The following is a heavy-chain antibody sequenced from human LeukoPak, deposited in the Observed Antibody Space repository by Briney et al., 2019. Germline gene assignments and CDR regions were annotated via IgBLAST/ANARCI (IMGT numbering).Heavy chain of an antibody. J-gene: IGHJ4*02. Sequence: PGGSLRLSCAASGFTFNSYWMHWVRQAPGKGLEWVSAISGSGGSTYYADSVKGRFTISRDNSKNTLYLQMNSLRAEDTAVYYCAKEGYYYDSSGYSTTSFDYWGQGTLVTVSS. D-gene: IGHD3-22*01. CDR3: AKEGYYYDSSGYSTTSFDY. V-gene: IGHV3-23*01. CDR2: ISGSGGST. CDR1: GFTFNSYW.